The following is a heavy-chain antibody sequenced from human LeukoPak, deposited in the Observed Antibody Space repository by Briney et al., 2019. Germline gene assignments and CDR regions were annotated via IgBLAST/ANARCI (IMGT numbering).Heavy chain of an antibody. J-gene: IGHJ4*02. CDR2: ISGTGASP. V-gene: IGHV3-23*01. CDR1: GFTFGSYA. D-gene: IGHD2-15*01. CDR3: AKLRALYCSGGSCYFAY. Sequence: TGGSLRLSCAASGFTFGSYAMSWVRQAPGKGLEWVSAISGTGASPYYADAVKGRFTISRDNPKNTLFLQMNSLRAEDTAVYYCAKLRALYCSGGSCYFAYWGQGTLVTVSS.